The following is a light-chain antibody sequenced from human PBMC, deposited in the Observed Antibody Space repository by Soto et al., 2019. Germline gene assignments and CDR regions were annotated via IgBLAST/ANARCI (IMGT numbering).Light chain of an antibody. Sequence: EIAMTQSPASLSVSPGGRATLSCMASQIVSSSYLAWYQQKPGQAPRLLIYGASSRATGIPDRFSGSGSWTAFTITTTRLEQADDAVDYCQQLSSNSGTFGGGTKVDIK. CDR1: QIVSSSY. J-gene: IGKJ4*01. CDR2: GAS. V-gene: IGKV3-20*01. CDR3: QQLSSNSGT.